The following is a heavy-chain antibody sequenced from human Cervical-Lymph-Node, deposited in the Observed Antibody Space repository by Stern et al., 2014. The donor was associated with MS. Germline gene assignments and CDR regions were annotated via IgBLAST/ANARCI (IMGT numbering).Heavy chain of an antibody. J-gene: IGHJ4*02. CDR1: GGSISSYY. Sequence: QVHLQDSGPGLVKPSETLSLTCTVSGGSISSYYWSWIRQPPGTGLEWIGYIYYSGSTNYNPSLKSRVTISVDTSKNQFSLKLSSVTAADTAVYYCARLEAGTDYFDYWGQGTLVTVSS. V-gene: IGHV4-59*01. CDR2: IYYSGST. CDR3: ARLEAGTDYFDY. D-gene: IGHD6-19*01.